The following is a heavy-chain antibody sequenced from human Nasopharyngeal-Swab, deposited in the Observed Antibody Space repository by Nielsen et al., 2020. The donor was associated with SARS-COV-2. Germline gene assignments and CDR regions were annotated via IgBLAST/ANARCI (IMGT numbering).Heavy chain of an antibody. CDR1: GGTFSSYA. D-gene: IGHD5-18*01. J-gene: IGHJ4*02. V-gene: IGHV1-69*13. Sequence: SVKVSCKASGGTFSSYAISWVRQAPGQGLEWMGGMIPIFGTANYAQKFQGRVTITADESTSTAYMELSSLRSEDTAVYYYARVAPLGPAMATAHFDYWGQGTLVTVSS. CDR2: MIPIFGTA. CDR3: ARVAPLGPAMATAHFDY.